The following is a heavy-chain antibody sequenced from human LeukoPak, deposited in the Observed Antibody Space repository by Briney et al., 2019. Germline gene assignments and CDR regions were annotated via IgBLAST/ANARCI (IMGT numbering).Heavy chain of an antibody. Sequence: SETLSLTCTVSGGSISSYYWSWIRQPPGKGLEWVGHINCRESTNYTPCVRSRVTISVDTSKNQFCLKLSSVTAADAAVCICARLRHSCWWYLPGWFVPWGRGTLVSVSS. D-gene: IGHD4-23*01. J-gene: IGHJ5*02. CDR2: INCREST. CDR3: ARLRHSCWWYLPGWFVP. CDR1: GGSISSYY. V-gene: IGHV4-59*01.